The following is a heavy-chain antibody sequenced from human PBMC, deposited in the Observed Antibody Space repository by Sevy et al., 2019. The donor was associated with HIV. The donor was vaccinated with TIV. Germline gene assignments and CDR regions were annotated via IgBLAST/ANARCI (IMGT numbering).Heavy chain of an antibody. CDR3: ARPRANYVDHYFFYAMDV. CDR2: ISYDGSDK. J-gene: IGHJ6*02. Sequence: GGSLRLSCAASGFAFTNYYAMHWVRQAPGKGLEWVALISYDGSDKYYADPGKGRFTIPRDNFKNTLYLQMNSLTTEDTAVYYCARPRANYVDHYFFYAMDVWGQGTTVTVSS. D-gene: IGHD4-17*01. V-gene: IGHV3-30-3*01. CDR1: GFAFTNYYA.